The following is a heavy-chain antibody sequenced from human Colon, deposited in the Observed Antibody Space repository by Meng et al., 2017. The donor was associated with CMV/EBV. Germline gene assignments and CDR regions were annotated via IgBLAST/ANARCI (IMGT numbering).Heavy chain of an antibody. CDR3: ARDQPADY. V-gene: IGHV4-59*11. J-gene: IGHJ4*02. CDR2: IYYTGKT. Sequence: SETLSLTCSVSGGSIRTHFWNWIRQAPGKRPEWIAYIYYTGKTNSNPSLKSRVTISVDTSKNQFSLKLTSVTAADTAVYYCARDQPADYWGQGTLVTVSS. CDR1: GGSIRTHF.